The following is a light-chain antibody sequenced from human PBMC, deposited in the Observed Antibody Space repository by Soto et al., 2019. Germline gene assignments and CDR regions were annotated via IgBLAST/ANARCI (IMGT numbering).Light chain of an antibody. CDR1: NIGSKS. Sequence: SYELTQPPSVSVAPGKTARITCGGNNIGSKSVHWYQQKPGQAPVLVIYYDSDRPSGIPERFSGSNSGTTATLTISRVEAGDEADYYCQAWDSSSDHVVFGGGTKLTVL. J-gene: IGLJ2*01. CDR3: QAWDSSSDHVV. CDR2: YDS. V-gene: IGLV3-21*04.